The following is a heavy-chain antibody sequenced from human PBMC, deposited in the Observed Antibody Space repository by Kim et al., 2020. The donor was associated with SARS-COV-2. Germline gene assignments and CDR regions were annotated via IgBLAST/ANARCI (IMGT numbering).Heavy chain of an antibody. CDR2: IYYSGST. CDR1: GGSISSSSYY. D-gene: IGHD5-12*01. J-gene: IGHJ4*02. V-gene: IGHV4-39*01. CDR3: ARQLGWLQPQYYFDY. Sequence: SETLSLTCTVSGGSISSSSYYWGWIRQPPGKGLEWIGSIYYSGSTYYNPSLKSRVTISVDTSKNQFSLKLSSVTAADTAVYYCARQLGWLQPQYYFDYWGQGTLVTVSS.